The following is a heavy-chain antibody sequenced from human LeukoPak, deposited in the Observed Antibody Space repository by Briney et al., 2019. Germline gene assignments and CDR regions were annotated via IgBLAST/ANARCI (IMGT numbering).Heavy chain of an antibody. CDR3: ARARFLEWLSRPDAFDI. CDR1: GFTFSSYW. CDR2: IKQDGSEK. V-gene: IGHV3-7*01. D-gene: IGHD3-3*01. Sequence: GGSLRLSCAASGFTFSSYWMSWVRQAPGKGLEWVANIKQDGSEKYYVDSVKGRFTISRDNAKNSLYLQMNSLRAEDTAVYYCARARFLEWLSRPDAFDIWGQGTMVTVSS. J-gene: IGHJ3*02.